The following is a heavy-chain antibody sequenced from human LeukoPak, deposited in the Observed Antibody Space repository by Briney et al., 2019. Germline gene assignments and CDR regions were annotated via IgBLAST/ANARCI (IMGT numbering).Heavy chain of an antibody. CDR2: IDPSDSYT. V-gene: IGHV5-10-1*01. D-gene: IGHD2-2*01. J-gene: IGHJ4*02. Sequence: GESLKISCKGSGYRFTSYWINWVRQMPGKGLEWMGRIDPSDSYTNYSPSFQGYVTISADKSINTAYLQWSSLKASDTAMYYCARVGYCTSSNCYEEFDHWGQGTLVTVSS. CDR1: GYRFTSYW. CDR3: ARVGYCTSSNCYEEFDH.